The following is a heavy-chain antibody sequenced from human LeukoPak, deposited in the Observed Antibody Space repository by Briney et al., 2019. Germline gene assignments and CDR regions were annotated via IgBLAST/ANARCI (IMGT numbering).Heavy chain of an antibody. CDR3: AKVGPLEYGSPTYYFDY. CDR2: ISGSGGST. D-gene: IGHD6-6*01. J-gene: IGHJ4*02. CDR1: GFTFSSYA. Sequence: GGSLRLSCAASGFTFSSYAMSWVRQAPGKGLEWVSAISGSGGSTYYADSVKGRFTISRDNSKNTLYLQMNSLRAEDTAVYYCAKVGPLEYGSPTYYFDYWGQGTLVTVSS. V-gene: IGHV3-23*01.